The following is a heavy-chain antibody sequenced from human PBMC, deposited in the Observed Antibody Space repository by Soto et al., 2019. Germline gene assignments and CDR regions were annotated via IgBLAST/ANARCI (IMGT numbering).Heavy chain of an antibody. J-gene: IGHJ4*02. V-gene: IGHV1-8*01. CDR1: GYTFTSYD. CDR3: ARALRISHRGLRWAYYFDY. Sequence: QVQLVQSGAEVKKPGASVKVSCKASGYTFTSYDINWVRQATGQGLEWMGWMNPNSGNTGYAQKFQGRVTMTRNTSISTAYMELSSLRSEDTAVYYCARALRISHRGLRWAYYFDYWGQGTLVTVSS. D-gene: IGHD5-12*01. CDR2: MNPNSGNT.